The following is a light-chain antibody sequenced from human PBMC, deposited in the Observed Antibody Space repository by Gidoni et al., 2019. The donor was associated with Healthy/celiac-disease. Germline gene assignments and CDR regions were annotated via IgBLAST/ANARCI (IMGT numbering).Light chain of an antibody. V-gene: IGKV3-11*01. Sequence: EIVLTQSPATLSLSPGERATLSCRASQSVSSYLAWYQQKPGQAPRLLIYDASNRATGIPARFSGSGSGTDVTLTISRLEPEDFAVYYCQQRSNWPLFGQGTRLEIK. CDR1: QSVSSY. J-gene: IGKJ5*01. CDR2: DAS. CDR3: QQRSNWPL.